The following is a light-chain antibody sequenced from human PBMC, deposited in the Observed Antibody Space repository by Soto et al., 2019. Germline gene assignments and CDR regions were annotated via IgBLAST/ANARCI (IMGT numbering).Light chain of an antibody. Sequence: QSVLAQPASVSGSPGQSVTISCTGTSTDVGAYNSISWYQQHPDKAPQLMIYKGTQRPAGVSNRSSCSTAANAAPLTIAVLHAGDEAYYCACSSAPESTYVFGAGTKLTVL. J-gene: IGLJ1*01. CDR2: KGT. V-gene: IGLV2-23*01. CDR1: STDVGAYNS. CDR3: CSSAPESTYV.